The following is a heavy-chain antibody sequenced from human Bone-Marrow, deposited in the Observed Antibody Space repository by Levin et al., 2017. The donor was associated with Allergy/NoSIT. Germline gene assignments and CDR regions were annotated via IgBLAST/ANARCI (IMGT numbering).Heavy chain of an antibody. CDR2: FYHSETT. V-gene: IGHV4-39*07. J-gene: IGHJ5*02. D-gene: IGHD3-3*01. CDR3: ARDTKKLNGFDP. Sequence: SQTLSLTCTVSGASIRNNSFYWAWIRQSPDKGLEWIGTFYHSETTLYNPSLKSRVNISVDTSKNEFSLKLRSVTAADTALYYCARDTKKLNGFDPWGQGTLVTVSS. CDR1: GASIRNNSFY.